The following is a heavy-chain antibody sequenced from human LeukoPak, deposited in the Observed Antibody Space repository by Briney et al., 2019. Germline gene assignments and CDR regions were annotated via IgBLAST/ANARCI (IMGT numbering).Heavy chain of an antibody. J-gene: IGHJ4*02. CDR3: ARGAWSGSSIFDY. V-gene: IGHV1-2*02. D-gene: IGHD3-10*01. CDR1: GYTFTSYY. CDR2: INPYSGDT. Sequence: ASVKVSCKASGYTFTSYYMHWVRQAPGQGLEWMGWINPYSGDTIYAQKFQGRVTMTGDTSISTAFMELNRLRSDDTAVYYCARGAWSGSSIFDYWGQGTLVTVSS.